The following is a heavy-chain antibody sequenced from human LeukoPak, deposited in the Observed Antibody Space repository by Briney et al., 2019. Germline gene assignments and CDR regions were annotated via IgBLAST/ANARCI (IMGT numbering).Heavy chain of an antibody. CDR3: ARDLGAAGRADWFDP. J-gene: IGHJ5*02. Sequence: GASVKVSCKASGYTFTSYGISWVRQAPGQGLEWMGWISAYNGNTNYAQKLQGRVTMTTDTSTSTAYMELRSLRSDDTAVYYCARDLGAAGRADWFDPWGQGTLVTVSS. D-gene: IGHD6-13*01. CDR2: ISAYNGNT. CDR1: GYTFTSYG. V-gene: IGHV1-18*01.